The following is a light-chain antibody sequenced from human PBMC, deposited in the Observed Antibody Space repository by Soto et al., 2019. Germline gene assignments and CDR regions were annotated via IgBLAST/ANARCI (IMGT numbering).Light chain of an antibody. Sequence: QSALTQPASVSGSPGQSITISCTGTSSDVGGYNYVSWYQQHPGKAPKLMIYEVSNRPSGVSIRFSGSKSGNTASLTISGLQAEDEADYYCSSYTSSTSLDVFGTGTKATVL. CDR3: SSYTSSTSLDV. CDR2: EVS. CDR1: SSDVGGYNY. V-gene: IGLV2-14*01. J-gene: IGLJ1*01.